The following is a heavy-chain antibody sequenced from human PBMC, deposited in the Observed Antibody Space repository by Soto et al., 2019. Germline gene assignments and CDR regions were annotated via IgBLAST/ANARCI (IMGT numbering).Heavy chain of an antibody. J-gene: IGHJ4*02. CDR2: ISYDGSNQ. D-gene: IGHD3-16*02. CDR1: GFTFSDYG. CDR3: AKALGELSPESYDH. V-gene: IGHV3-30*18. Sequence: QVQLVESGGGVVQPGRSLRLSCAASGFTFSDYGMHWVRPAPGKGLEWVTIISYDGSNQYYADSVKGRFTISRDNSKNTLYLQMNSLRLEDTGVYYCAKALGELSPESYDHWGQGVLVTVSS.